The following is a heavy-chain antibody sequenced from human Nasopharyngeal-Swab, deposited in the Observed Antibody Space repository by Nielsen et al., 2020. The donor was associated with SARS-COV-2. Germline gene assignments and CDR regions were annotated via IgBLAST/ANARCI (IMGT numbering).Heavy chain of an antibody. V-gene: IGHV3-30*03. CDR3: ARATNLGGSFWVPDY. D-gene: IGHD3-16*01. J-gene: IGHJ4*02. CDR2: ISFDGSKK. CDR1: GFTFNSHG. Sequence: GESLKISCAASGFTFNSHGMHWVRQAPGKGLEWVAVISFDGSKKYYADSVKGRFTISRDSSKNTLYLQMNSLRAEDTAVYYCARATNLGGSFWVPDYWGQGTLVTVSS.